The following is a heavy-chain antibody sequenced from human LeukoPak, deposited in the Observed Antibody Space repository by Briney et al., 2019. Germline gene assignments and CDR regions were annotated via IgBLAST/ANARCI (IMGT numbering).Heavy chain of an antibody. CDR1: GGSIISGTDY. CDR2: FYYTGTT. CDR3: GGNNVYYFAY. J-gene: IGHJ4*02. D-gene: IGHD5-24*01. Sequence: SETLSLTCTVSGGSIISGTDYWGWIRQPRGKGLEWIGSFYYTGTTYYNPSLKSRVTISVETSKNQFSLKLTSVTAADTAVYYCGGNNVYYFAYWGQGSLVTVSS. V-gene: IGHV4-39*01.